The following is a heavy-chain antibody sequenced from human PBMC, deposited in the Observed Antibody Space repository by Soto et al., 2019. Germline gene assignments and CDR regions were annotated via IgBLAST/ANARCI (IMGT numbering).Heavy chain of an antibody. J-gene: IGHJ2*01. D-gene: IGHD2-8*01. CDR2: ISYDGSNK. V-gene: IGHV3-30-3*01. Sequence: PGGSLRLSCAASGFTFSSYAMHWVRQAPGKGLGWVAVISYDGSNKYYADSVKGRFTISRDNSKNTLYLQMNSLRAEDTAVYYCVDCTNGPLASDWDFDLWGRGTLVTVSS. CDR3: VDCTNGPLASDWDFDL. CDR1: GFTFSSYA.